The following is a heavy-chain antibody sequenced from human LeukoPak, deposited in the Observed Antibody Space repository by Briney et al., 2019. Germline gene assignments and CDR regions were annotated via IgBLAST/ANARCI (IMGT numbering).Heavy chain of an antibody. CDR3: AGDGSGRPLYY. CDR1: GFTFSSHW. CDR2: IKHDGSEK. Sequence: GGSLRLSCAASGFTFSSHWMSWVRQAPGKGLEWVANIKHDGSEKYYVDSVTGRFTVSRDNAKNSLYLQMNSLRAEDTAVYYCAGDGSGRPLYYWGQGTLVTVSS. J-gene: IGHJ4*02. V-gene: IGHV3-7*01. D-gene: IGHD3-3*01.